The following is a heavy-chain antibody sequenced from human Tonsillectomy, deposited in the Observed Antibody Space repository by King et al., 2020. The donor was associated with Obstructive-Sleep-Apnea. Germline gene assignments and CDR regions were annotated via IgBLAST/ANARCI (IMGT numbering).Heavy chain of an antibody. J-gene: IGHJ4*02. CDR1: GGSISTYY. D-gene: IGHD4-17*01. CDR3: AKNLSPTD. V-gene: IGHV4-59*03. CDR2: IYYSGST. Sequence: VQLQESGPGLVKPSATLSLTCTVSGGSISTYYWSWIRQPPGKGLEWIGYIYYSGSTNYNPSLKSRVTIAVDTSKNQFSLKLSSVTAADTAVYYCAKNLSPTDWGQGTLVTVSS.